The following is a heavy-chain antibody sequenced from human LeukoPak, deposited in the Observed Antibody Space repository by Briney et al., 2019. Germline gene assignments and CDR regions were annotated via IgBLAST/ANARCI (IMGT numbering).Heavy chain of an antibody. V-gene: IGHV1-8*03. D-gene: IGHD6-25*01. J-gene: IGHJ5*02. CDR1: GYTFTSYD. CDR2: MNPNSGNT. Sequence: GASGKVSCKASGYTFTSYDINWVRQATGQGLEWMGWMNPNSGNTGYAQKFQGRVTITRNTSISTAYMELSSLRSEDTAVYYCARGRLGRGWFDPWGQGTLVTVSS. CDR3: ARGRLGRGWFDP.